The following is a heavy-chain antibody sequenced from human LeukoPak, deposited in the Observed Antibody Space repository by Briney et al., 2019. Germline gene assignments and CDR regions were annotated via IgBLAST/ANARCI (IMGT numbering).Heavy chain of an antibody. Sequence: SVKVSCKASGGTFISYAISWVRQAPGQGLEWMGRIIPILGIANYAQKFQGRVTITADKSTSTAYMELSSLRSEDTAVYYCARVKCSGGSCYSVDFDYWGQGTLVTVSS. V-gene: IGHV1-69*04. CDR2: IIPILGIA. D-gene: IGHD2-15*01. CDR3: ARVKCSGGSCYSVDFDY. CDR1: GGTFISYA. J-gene: IGHJ4*02.